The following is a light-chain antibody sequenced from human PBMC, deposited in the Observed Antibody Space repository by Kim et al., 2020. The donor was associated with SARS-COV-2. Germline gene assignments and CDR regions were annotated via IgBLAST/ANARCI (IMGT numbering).Light chain of an antibody. CDR2: GAS. Sequence: PGERVTLYCRASQSVSCSYLTWYQQKSCQAPRLLIYGASTRATCLPARFSGSGSGTYFTLTISSLQPEYFAVYSCQQDYNLLFGQGTKLEI. J-gene: IGKJ2*01. CDR1: QSVSCSY. V-gene: IGKV3D-7*01. CDR3: QQDYNLL.